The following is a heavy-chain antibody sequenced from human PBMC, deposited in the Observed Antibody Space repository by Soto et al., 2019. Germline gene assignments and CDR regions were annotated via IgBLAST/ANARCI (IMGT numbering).Heavy chain of an antibody. CDR3: ARAHDSSGYHFDY. CDR1: GGSISSGGYS. CDR2: IYHSGST. D-gene: IGHD3-22*01. V-gene: IGHV4-30-2*01. Sequence: SETLSLTCAVSGGSISSGGYSWSWIRQPPGKGLEWIGYIYHSGSTYYNPSLKSRVTISVDRSKNQFSLKLSSVTAADTAVYYCARAHDSSGYHFDYWGQGTLVTVSS. J-gene: IGHJ4*02.